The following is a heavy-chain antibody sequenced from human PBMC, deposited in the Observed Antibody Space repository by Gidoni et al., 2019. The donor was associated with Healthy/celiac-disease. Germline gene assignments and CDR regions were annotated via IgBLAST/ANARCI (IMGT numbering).Heavy chain of an antibody. CDR3: ARDTRDGYNRYFDY. CDR2: ISYDGRNK. CDR1: GFPFSSYA. V-gene: IGHV3-30*04. Sequence: QVQLVESGGGVVQPGRSLRLSCAASGFPFSSYAMPWVRQAPGKGLEWVAFISYDGRNKDYADSVKGRFTISRYNSKNTLYLQMNRLRAEDTAVYYCARDTRDGYNRYFDYWGQGTLVTVSS. D-gene: IGHD5-12*01. J-gene: IGHJ4*02.